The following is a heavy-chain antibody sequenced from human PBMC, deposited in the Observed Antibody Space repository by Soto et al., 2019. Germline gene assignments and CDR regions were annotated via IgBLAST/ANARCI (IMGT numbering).Heavy chain of an antibody. V-gene: IGHV1-69*02. D-gene: IGHD6-19*01. CDR3: AIASGPAVAGTVGIDY. CDR2: IIPILGIA. Sequence: ASVKVSCKASGGTFSSYTISWVRQAPGQGLEWMGRIIPILGIANYAQKFQGRVTITADKSTSTAYMELSSLRSEDTAVYYCAIASGPAVAGTVGIDYWAQGTLVPVSS. J-gene: IGHJ4*02. CDR1: GGTFSSYT.